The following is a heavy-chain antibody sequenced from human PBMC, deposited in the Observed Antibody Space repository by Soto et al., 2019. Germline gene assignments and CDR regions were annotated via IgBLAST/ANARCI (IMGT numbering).Heavy chain of an antibody. V-gene: IGHV1-8*01. J-gene: IGHJ6*02. D-gene: IGHD3-3*01. CDR2: MSPNSGNT. CDR3: ARAADYDFWSGYYKAYYGMDV. Sequence: ASVKVSCKASGYTFTSYDINWVRQATGQGLEWMGWMSPNSGNTGYAQKFQGRVTMTRNTSISTAYMELSSLRSGDTAVYYCARAADYDFWSGYYKAYYGMDVWGQGTTVTVSS. CDR1: GYTFTSYD.